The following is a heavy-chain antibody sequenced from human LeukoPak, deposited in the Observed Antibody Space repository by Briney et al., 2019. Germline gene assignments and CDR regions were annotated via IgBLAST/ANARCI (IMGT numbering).Heavy chain of an antibody. V-gene: IGHV3-23*01. CDR1: GFTFSIYA. CDR3: AKDLYSSGWYFTFDY. D-gene: IGHD6-19*01. Sequence: GGSLRLSCAASGFTFSIYAMSWVRQAPGKGLEWVSAISGSGGSTYYADSVKGRFTISRDNSKNTLYLQMNSLRAEDTAVYYCAKDLYSSGWYFTFDYWGQGTLVTVSS. J-gene: IGHJ4*02. CDR2: ISGSGGST.